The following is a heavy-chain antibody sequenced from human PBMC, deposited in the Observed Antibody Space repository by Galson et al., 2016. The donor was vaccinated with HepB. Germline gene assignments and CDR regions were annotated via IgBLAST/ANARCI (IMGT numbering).Heavy chain of an antibody. CDR2: ISASGST. J-gene: IGHJ4*02. CDR1: AGTVNIGGYF. Sequence: TLSLTCTVSAGTVNIGGYFWSWIRQHPERGLEWIGYISASGSTYFNPSLKSRIAISVDTSKNQFSLDLRSVTAAATAVYFCARYGSWTGFDKWGQGTLVTVAS. D-gene: IGHD6-19*01. V-gene: IGHV4-31*03. CDR3: ARYGSWTGFDK.